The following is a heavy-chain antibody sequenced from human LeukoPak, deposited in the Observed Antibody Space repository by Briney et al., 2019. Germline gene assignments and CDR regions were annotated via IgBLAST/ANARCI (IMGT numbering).Heavy chain of an antibody. D-gene: IGHD3-10*01. CDR1: GGSFSGYY. Sequence: PSETLSLTCAVYGGSFSGYYWSWIRQPPGKGLEWIGEINHSGSTNYNPSLKSRVTISVDTSKNQFSLKLSSVTAADTAVYYCARHKSLFTMVRGVPTEVDYWGQGTLVTVSS. V-gene: IGHV4-34*01. J-gene: IGHJ4*02. CDR3: ARHKSLFTMVRGVPTEVDY. CDR2: INHSGST.